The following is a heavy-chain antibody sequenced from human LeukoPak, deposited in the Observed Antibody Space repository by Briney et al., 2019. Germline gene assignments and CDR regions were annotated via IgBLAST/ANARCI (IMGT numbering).Heavy chain of an antibody. D-gene: IGHD4-17*01. CDR2: ISWNSGSI. CDR1: GFTFDDYA. Sequence: PGGSLRLSCAASGFTFDDYAMHWVRQAPGKGLEWVSGISWNSGSIGYADSVKGRFTISRDNSKNTLYLQMNSLRAEDTAVYYCASLYGDYPRPDAFDIWGQGTMVTVSS. CDR3: ASLYGDYPRPDAFDI. J-gene: IGHJ3*02. V-gene: IGHV3-9*01.